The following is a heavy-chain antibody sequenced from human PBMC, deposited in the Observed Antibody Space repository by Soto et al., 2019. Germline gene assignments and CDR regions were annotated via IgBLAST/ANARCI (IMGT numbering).Heavy chain of an antibody. D-gene: IGHD5-12*01. Sequence: QVLLVESGGGVVQPGRSLRLSCAASGFPFNSYGMHWLRQAPGKGLEWVAIISYDGSHKDYTDSVKGRFTISRDNSKNTAYLQMDSLRAEDTAVSYCAKDRRGSSGYDSSRGSGWYASFEYWGQGTLVTVSS. CDR3: AKDRRGSSGYDSSRGSGWYASFEY. V-gene: IGHV3-30*18. CDR1: GFPFNSYG. J-gene: IGHJ4*02. CDR2: ISYDGSHK.